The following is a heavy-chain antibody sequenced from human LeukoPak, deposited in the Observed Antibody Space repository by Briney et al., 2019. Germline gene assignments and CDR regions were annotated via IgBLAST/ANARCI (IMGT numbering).Heavy chain of an antibody. Sequence: GGSLRLSCAASGFIFSNYGFHWVRQAPGKGLEWVAVIRYDGNLQYHADSVKGRFTISRDNSKNTLYLQMNSLRAEDTAVYYCARVLERYQLLCWDWGQGTLVTVSS. CDR3: ARVLERYQLLCWD. CDR1: GFIFSNYG. J-gene: IGHJ4*02. D-gene: IGHD2-2*01. V-gene: IGHV3-33*01. CDR2: IRYDGNLQ.